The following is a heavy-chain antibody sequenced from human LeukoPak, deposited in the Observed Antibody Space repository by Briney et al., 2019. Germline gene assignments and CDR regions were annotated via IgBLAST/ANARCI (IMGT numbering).Heavy chain of an antibody. CDR3: ARDGENHHYDY. Sequence: PGGSLRLSCAASGFTVSSNHNHMSWVRQAPGKGLEWVSVIYSGGTIFYADSVKGRFTISRDNSKNTVYLEMNSLRAEDTAVYYCARDGENHHYDYWGQGTLVTVST. CDR2: IYSGGTI. D-gene: IGHD7-27*01. CDR1: GFTVSSNH. V-gene: IGHV3-66*01. J-gene: IGHJ4*02.